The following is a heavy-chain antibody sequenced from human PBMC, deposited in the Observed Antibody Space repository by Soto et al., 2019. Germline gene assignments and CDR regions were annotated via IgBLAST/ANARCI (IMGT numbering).Heavy chain of an antibody. CDR3: TRRSQDDSTGYFGN. Sequence: GGSLRLSCAASGFTFTTYWMHWVRQAPGKGLMWVSRIRSKANNYATAYAASVKDRFTISRDDSKNAAYLQMNSLKTEDTAVYYCTRRSQDDSTGYFGNWGQGTLVTVSS. CDR1: GFTFTTYW. J-gene: IGHJ4*02. CDR2: IRSKANNYAT. V-gene: IGHV3-73*01. D-gene: IGHD3-22*01.